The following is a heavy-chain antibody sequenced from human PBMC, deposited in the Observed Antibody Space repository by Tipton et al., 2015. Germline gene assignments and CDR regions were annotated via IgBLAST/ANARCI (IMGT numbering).Heavy chain of an antibody. J-gene: IGHJ4*02. CDR1: GYNFTDYW. CDR2: IYPGDSDT. CDR3: ARQQMSLTFSDY. D-gene: IGHD1-20*01. Sequence: QLVQSGAEVKKPGESLKISCQGSGYNFTDYWIAWVRQMPGKGLESMGSIYPGDSDTTYSPSFQGQVTISVDKSISIAYLQWSTLKASDTAMYYCARQQMSLTFSDYWGQGTLVTVSS. V-gene: IGHV5-51*01.